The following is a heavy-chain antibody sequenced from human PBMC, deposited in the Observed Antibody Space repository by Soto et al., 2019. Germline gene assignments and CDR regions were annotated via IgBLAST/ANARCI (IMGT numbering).Heavy chain of an antibody. Sequence: QVQLQESGPRLVQPSETLSLSCSVSGISITDYYWNWIRQPPGKGLEWLGFVYNGGTTHYNPSLQSRVTMPADTSRNQFSLRLTSMTAADTAVYYCAREGHTYNAFDIWGQGILVTVSS. CDR3: AREGHTYNAFDI. CDR1: GISITDYY. CDR2: VYNGGTT. V-gene: IGHV4-59*01. J-gene: IGHJ3*02.